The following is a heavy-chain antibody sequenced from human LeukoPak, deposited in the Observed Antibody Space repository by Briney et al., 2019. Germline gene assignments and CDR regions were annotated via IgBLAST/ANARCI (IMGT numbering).Heavy chain of an antibody. J-gene: IGHJ4*02. D-gene: IGHD3-22*01. CDR3: ARVTQEDYYDSSGYYYHY. V-gene: IGHV3-21*01. CDR1: GFTFSSYS. Sequence: GGSLRLSCAASGFTFSSYSMNWVRQAPGKGLEWVSSISSSSSYIYYADSVKGRFTISRDNAKNSPYLQMNSLRAEDTAVYYCARVTQEDYYDSSGYYYHYWGQGTLVTVSS. CDR2: ISSSSSYI.